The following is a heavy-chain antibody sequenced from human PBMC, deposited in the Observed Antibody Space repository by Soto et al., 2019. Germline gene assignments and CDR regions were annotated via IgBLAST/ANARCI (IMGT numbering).Heavy chain of an antibody. J-gene: IGHJ4*02. D-gene: IGHD6-13*01. CDR3: ARDQGSSWPFDY. Sequence: PGGSLRLSCAASGFTFSSYSMNWVRQAPGKGLEWVSSISSSSRYIYYADSVKGRFTISRDNAKNSLYLQMNSLRAEDTAVYYCARDQGSSWPFDYWGQGTLVTVSS. CDR2: ISSSSRYI. CDR1: GFTFSSYS. V-gene: IGHV3-21*01.